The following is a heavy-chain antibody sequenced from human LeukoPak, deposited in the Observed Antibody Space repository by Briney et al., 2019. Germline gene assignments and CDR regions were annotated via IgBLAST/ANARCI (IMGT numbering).Heavy chain of an antibody. Sequence: ASVKVSCKASGYTFTSYYMHWVRQAPGQGLEWMGVINPSGGSTSYAQKFQGRVTMTRDTSTSTVYMELSSLRSEDTAVYYCARDRNYDFWSGYYYGMDVWGQGTTVTVSS. D-gene: IGHD3-3*01. J-gene: IGHJ6*02. V-gene: IGHV1-46*01. CDR3: ARDRNYDFWSGYYYGMDV. CDR1: GYTFTSYY. CDR2: INPSGGST.